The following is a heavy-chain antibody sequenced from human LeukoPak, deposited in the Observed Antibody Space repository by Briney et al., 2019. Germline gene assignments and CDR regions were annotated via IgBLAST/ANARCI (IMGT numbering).Heavy chain of an antibody. D-gene: IGHD5-24*01. V-gene: IGHV3-7*03. CDR3: AKADVRRDGYNDPVDY. CDR1: GFIFSSYW. CDR2: IKEDGSEK. Sequence: GGSLRLSCAASGFIFSSYWMAWVRQAPGKGLEWVANIKEDGSEKNYVDSVKGRFTISRDNAKNTLYLQMNSLRAEDTAVYYCAKADVRRDGYNDPVDYWGQGTLVTVSS. J-gene: IGHJ4*02.